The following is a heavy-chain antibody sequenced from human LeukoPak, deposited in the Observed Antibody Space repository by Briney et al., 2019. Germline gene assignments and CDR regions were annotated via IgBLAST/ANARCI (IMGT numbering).Heavy chain of an antibody. CDR2: IKQDGNEK. D-gene: IGHD3-10*01. CDR1: GFTFSSYW. CDR3: AKTRVGPVTTVRKVINNWFDP. V-gene: IGHV3-7*01. Sequence: GGSLRLSCAASGFTFSSYWMSWVRQAPGKGLEWVANIKQDGNEKYYVDSVKGRFTISRDNAKNSLYLQMNSLRAEDTAMYYCAKTRVGPVTTVRKVINNWFDPWGQGTLVTVSS. J-gene: IGHJ5*02.